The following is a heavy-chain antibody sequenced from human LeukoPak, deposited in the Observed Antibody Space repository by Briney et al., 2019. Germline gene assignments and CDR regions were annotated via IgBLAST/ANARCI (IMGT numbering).Heavy chain of an antibody. Sequence: TLSLTCTVSGGSISSDNYYWNWIRQPPGKGLEWIGYIYYSGSTYSNPSLKSRVTISVDTSKNQFSLKLSSVTAADTAVYYCARVARWYCGSSGYLNWFDPWGQGTLVTVSS. CDR2: IYYSGST. CDR3: ARVARWYCGSSGYLNWFDP. J-gene: IGHJ5*02. D-gene: IGHD3-22*01. V-gene: IGHV4-30-4*08. CDR1: GGSISSDNYY.